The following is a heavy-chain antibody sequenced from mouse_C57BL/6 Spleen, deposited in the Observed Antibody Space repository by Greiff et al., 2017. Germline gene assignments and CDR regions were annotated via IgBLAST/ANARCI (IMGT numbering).Heavy chain of an antibody. CDR2: IDPSDSYP. CDR1: GSTFTSSW. V-gene: IGHV1-69*01. J-gene: IGHJ2*01. Sequence: QVHVKQPGAELVMPGASVKLSCKASGSTFTSSWMPWVKQRPGQGLEWIGEIDPSDSYPNYNQKFKGKSTLTVDKSSSTAYMQLRIRRSEDAAVYYYSRREMCYFDYWGQGTTLTVSS. CDR3: SRREMCYFDY.